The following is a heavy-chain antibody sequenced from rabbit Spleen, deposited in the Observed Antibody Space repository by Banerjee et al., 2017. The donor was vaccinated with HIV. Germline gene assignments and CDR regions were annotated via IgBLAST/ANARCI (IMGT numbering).Heavy chain of an antibody. CDR1: GFDFSRGYD. CDR2: IYTGNIKT. Sequence: QEQLEESGGDLVQPEGSLTLTCKASGFDFSRGYDMCWVRQAPGKGLEWIGCIYTGNIKTYYASWAKGRFTISKTSSTTVTLQMTSLTVADTATYFCARDAGSGHYIDVYFDLWGPGTLVTVS. J-gene: IGHJ4*01. CDR3: ARDAGSGHYIDVYFDL. V-gene: IGHV1S45*01. D-gene: IGHD8-1*01.